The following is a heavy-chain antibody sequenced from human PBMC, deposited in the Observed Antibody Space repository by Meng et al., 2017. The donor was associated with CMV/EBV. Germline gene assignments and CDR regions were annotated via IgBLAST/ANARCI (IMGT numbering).Heavy chain of an antibody. CDR3: AKDVPYYDFWSGYQYNWFDP. D-gene: IGHD3-3*01. Sequence: GGSLRLSCAASGFTFSSYEMNWVRQAPGKGLEWVSYISSSGSTIYYADSVKGRFTISRDNAKNSLYLQMNSLRAEDTAVYYCAKDVPYYDFWSGYQYNWFDPWGQGTLVTVSS. CDR2: ISSSGSTI. CDR1: GFTFSSYE. J-gene: IGHJ5*02. V-gene: IGHV3-48*03.